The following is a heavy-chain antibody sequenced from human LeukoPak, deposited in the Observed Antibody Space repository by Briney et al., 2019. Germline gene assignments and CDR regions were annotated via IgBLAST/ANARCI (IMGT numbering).Heavy chain of an antibody. J-gene: IGHJ3*01. Sequence: GGSLRLSCAASGFTFSSYDMHWVRQPTGKGLEWVSGIGTTGDTYYPGSVKGRFTISRESAKNALYLQMNSPRAGDTAVYYCARGLYYYDSSGYYGDTFDVWGQGTMVIVSS. CDR3: ARGLYYYDSSGYYGDTFDV. V-gene: IGHV3-13*04. CDR1: GFTFSSYD. CDR2: IGTTGDT. D-gene: IGHD3-22*01.